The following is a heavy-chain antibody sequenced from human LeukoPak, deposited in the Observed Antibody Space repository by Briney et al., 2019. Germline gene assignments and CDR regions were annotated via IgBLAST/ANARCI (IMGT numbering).Heavy chain of an antibody. Sequence: ASVKVSCKTSGYTFTSYYIHWVRRAPGQGLEWMGLINSSGGRTSYAQKFQGRVTMARDTSTGTVYMELSSLRSEDTAVYYCARGPPNYGGFDYWGQGTLVTVSS. CDR3: ARGPPNYGGFDY. D-gene: IGHD4-23*01. J-gene: IGHJ4*02. CDR2: INSSGGRT. V-gene: IGHV1-46*01. CDR1: GYTFTSYY.